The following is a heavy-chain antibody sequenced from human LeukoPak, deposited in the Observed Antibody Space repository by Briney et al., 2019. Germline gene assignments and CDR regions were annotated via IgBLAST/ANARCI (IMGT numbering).Heavy chain of an antibody. D-gene: IGHD4-11*01. CDR2: IKQDGSEK. CDR1: RFTPSSYW. V-gene: IGHV3-7*01. CDR3: ARDRGLTVSDY. Sequence: GGSLRLSCAASRFTPSSYWMSCVREAPGKGLGWVANIKQDGSEKYYVDSVKGRFTISRDNAKNSLYLQMNSLRAEDTAVYYCARDRGLTVSDYWGQGTLVTVSS. J-gene: IGHJ4*02.